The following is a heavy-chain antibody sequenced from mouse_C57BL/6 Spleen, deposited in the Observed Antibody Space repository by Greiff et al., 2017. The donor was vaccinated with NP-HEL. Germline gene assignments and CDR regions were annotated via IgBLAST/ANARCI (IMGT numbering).Heavy chain of an antibody. Sequence: QVQLQQPGAELVMPGASVKLSCKASGYTFTSYWMHWVKQRPGQGLEWIGEIDPSDSYTNYNQKFKGKSTLTVDKSSSTAYMQLSSLTSEDSAVYYCARSGVGSWFAYWGQGTLVTVSA. CDR1: GYTFTSYW. CDR3: ARSGVGSWFAY. D-gene: IGHD1-1*02. J-gene: IGHJ3*01. CDR2: IDPSDSYT. V-gene: IGHV1-69*01.